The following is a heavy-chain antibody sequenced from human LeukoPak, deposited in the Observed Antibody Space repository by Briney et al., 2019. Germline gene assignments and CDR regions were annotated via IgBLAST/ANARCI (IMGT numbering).Heavy chain of an antibody. CDR1: GFIFSSYA. D-gene: IGHD5-12*01. J-gene: IGHJ4*02. V-gene: IGHV3-23*01. CDR2: ISGSGGSI. Sequence: GGSLRLSCAASGFIFSSYAMSWVRQAPGKGLEWVSVISGSGGSIYDAGSVKGRFTISRDNSKNTLYLQMNSLRVEDTAVYYCAKTRGGVVATTSDYWGQGTLVTVSS. CDR3: AKTRGGVVATTSDY.